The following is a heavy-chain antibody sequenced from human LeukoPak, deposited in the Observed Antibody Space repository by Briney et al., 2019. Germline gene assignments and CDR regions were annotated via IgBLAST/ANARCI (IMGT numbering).Heavy chain of an antibody. D-gene: IGHD3-10*01. V-gene: IGHV3-33*01. CDR3: ARDGVGVTMVRGVIID. Sequence: GGSLRLSCAASGFTFSSYGMHWVRQAPGKGLERVAVIWYDGSNKYYADSVKGRFTISRDNSKNTLYLQMNSLRAEDTAVYYCARDGVGVTMVRGVIIDWGQGTLVTVSS. CDR1: GFTFSSYG. J-gene: IGHJ4*02. CDR2: IWYDGSNK.